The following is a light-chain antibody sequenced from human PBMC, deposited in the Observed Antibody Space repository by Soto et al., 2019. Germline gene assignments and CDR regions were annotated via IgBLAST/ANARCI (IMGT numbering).Light chain of an antibody. CDR2: AAS. CDR3: QQYYSVPLT. J-gene: IGKJ4*01. CDR1: QSVLSSYDNQNY. V-gene: IGKV4-1*01. Sequence: DIVMTQSPDSLAVSLGERATINCKSSQSVLSSYDNQNYLAWFQQKPRQPPTLLIYAASTRESGVPDLFSGSGSATDFTLTISSLQAEDVAVYYCQQYYSVPLTFGGGTKVEV.